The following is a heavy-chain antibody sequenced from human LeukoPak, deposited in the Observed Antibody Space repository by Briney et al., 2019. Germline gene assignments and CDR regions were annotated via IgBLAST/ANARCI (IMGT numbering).Heavy chain of an antibody. D-gene: IGHD5-24*01. CDR3: ARDMPGGYNWYFDY. Sequence: TSETLSLTCTVSGGSISSSSYYWSWIRQPAGKGLEWIGRIYTSGSTNYNPSLKSRVTISVDTSKNQFSLKLSSVTAADTAVYYCARDMPGGYNWYFDYWGQGTLVTVSS. J-gene: IGHJ4*02. CDR2: IYTSGST. CDR1: GGSISSSSYY. V-gene: IGHV4-61*02.